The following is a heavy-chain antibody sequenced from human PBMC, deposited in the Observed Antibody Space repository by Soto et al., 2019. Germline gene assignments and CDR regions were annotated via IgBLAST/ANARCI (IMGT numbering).Heavy chain of an antibody. D-gene: IGHD2-15*01. J-gene: IGHJ6*02. Sequence: QVQLVESGGGVVQPGRSMRLSCVVSGFTFSSYGMHWVRQAPGKGLEWVALISYDGRKKYYADSVKGRFTISRDNSKNTLYLQMNNLRAEDTAVYYCAKDEVLVEVVARDYYGMDVWGQGTTVTVSS. CDR3: AKDEVLVEVVARDYYGMDV. V-gene: IGHV3-30*18. CDR1: GFTFSSYG. CDR2: ISYDGRKK.